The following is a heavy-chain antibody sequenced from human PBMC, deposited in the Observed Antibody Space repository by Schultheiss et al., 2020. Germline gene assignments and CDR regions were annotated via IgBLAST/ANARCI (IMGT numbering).Heavy chain of an antibody. J-gene: IGHJ4*02. CDR3: AKDVPTYYYDSRGPFDS. CDR2: ISGSGGRT. Sequence: GGSLRLSCAASGFTFSSYGMYWVRQAPGKGLVWVSGISGSGGRTYYADSVKDRFTISRDNYENTLYLLMKNLKAEDTAIYYCAKDVPTYYYDSRGPFDSWGQGTLVTVSS. D-gene: IGHD3-22*01. V-gene: IGHV3-23*01. CDR1: GFTFSSYG.